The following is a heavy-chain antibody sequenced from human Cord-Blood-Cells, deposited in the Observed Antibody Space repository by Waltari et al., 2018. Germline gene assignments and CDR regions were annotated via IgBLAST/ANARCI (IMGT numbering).Heavy chain of an antibody. CDR1: GFTFSNAW. J-gene: IGHJ3*02. CDR3: TTAPYAFDI. Sequence: EVQLVESGGGLVKPGGSLSLPCAASGFTFSNAWMTRVRQAPGKGLEWVVRIKSKTDGGTTEYASPVKGRFTISRDDSKNTLYLQMNSLKTEDTAVYYCTTAPYAFDIWGQGTMVTVSS. V-gene: IGHV3-15*01. CDR2: IKSKTDGGTT.